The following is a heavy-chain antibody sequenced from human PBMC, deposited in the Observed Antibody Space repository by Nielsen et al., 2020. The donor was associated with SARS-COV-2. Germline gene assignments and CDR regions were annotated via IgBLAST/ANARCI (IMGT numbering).Heavy chain of an antibody. Sequence: GESLKISCAASGFTFSDYVMSWVRQAPGKGLEWISGVSSSGTTTYQVDSVRGRFTISRDNSKNTLYLQMNSLGADDTAIYYCTRRVAGGTMDVWGQGTTVTVSS. CDR2: VSSSGTTT. CDR3: TRRVAGGTMDV. CDR1: GFTFSDYV. J-gene: IGHJ6*02. D-gene: IGHD6-19*01. V-gene: IGHV3-23*01.